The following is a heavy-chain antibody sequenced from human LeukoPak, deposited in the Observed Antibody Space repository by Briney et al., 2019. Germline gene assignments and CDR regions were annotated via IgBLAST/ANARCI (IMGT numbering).Heavy chain of an antibody. J-gene: IGHJ4*02. CDR1: GYSISSAYY. V-gene: IGHV4-38-2*02. Sequence: SETLSLTCTVSGYSISSAYYWGWIRQPPGQGLEWIGSIYKSGSTYYSPSLESRVTLSVDTSKNQFFLKLSSVTAADTAVYYCARGGLVDYWGQGTLVTVSA. D-gene: IGHD6-19*01. CDR2: IYKSGST. CDR3: ARGGLVDY.